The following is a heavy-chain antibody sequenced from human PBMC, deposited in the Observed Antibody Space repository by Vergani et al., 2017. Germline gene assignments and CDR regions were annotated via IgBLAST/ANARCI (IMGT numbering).Heavy chain of an antibody. CDR3: ARDRPHYYGSGSSPPYYYGMDV. CDR1: GASVNSYY. Sequence: QVKLQESGPGLVKPSETLSLTCTVSGASVNSYYWSWIRQPPGKGLEWIGYIYYSGSTNYNPSLKSRVTISVDTSKNQFSLKLSSVTAADTAVYYCARDRPHYYGSGSSPPYYYGMDVWGQGTTVTVSS. J-gene: IGHJ6*02. CDR2: IYYSGST. D-gene: IGHD3-10*01. V-gene: IGHV4-59*02.